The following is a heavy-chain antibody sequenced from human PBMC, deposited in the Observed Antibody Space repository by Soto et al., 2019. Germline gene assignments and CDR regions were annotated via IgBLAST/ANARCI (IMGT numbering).Heavy chain of an antibody. CDR2: IYYSGST. J-gene: IGHJ6*03. V-gene: IGHV4-59*08. D-gene: IGHD2-15*01. Sequence: SSETLSLTCTVSGGSISSYYWSWIRQPPGKGLEWIGYIYYSGSTNYNPSLKSRVTIPVDTSKNQFSLKLSSVTAADTAVYYCARLGGLLLNYYYYYMDVWGKGTTVTVS. CDR3: ARLGGLLLNYYYYYMDV. CDR1: GGSISSYY.